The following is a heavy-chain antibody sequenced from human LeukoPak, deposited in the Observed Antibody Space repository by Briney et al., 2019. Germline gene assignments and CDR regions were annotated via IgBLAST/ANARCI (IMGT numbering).Heavy chain of an antibody. V-gene: IGHV1-58*02. CDR1: GFTFTSSA. CDR2: IVVGSGNT. D-gene: IGHD5-24*01. Sequence: ASVKVSCKASGFTFTSSAMQWVRQARGQRLEWIGWIVVGSGNTNYPQKFQERVTITRDRSTSTAYMELSSLRSEDTAVYYCAAVPRRDGYNFASRAFDIWGQGTMVTVSS. J-gene: IGHJ3*02. CDR3: AAVPRRDGYNFASRAFDI.